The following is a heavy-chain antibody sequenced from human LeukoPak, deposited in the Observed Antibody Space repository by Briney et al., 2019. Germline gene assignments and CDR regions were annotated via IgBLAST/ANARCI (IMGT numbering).Heavy chain of an antibody. V-gene: IGHV3-23*01. D-gene: IGHD4-17*01. CDR3: AKDLARGTTVTIPAYAFDI. CDR2: ISGSGGST. J-gene: IGHJ3*02. Sequence: SGGSLRLSCAASGFTFSSYAMSWVRQAPGKGLEWVSAISGSGGSTYYADSVKGRFTISRDNSKNTLYLQMNSLRAEDTAVYYCAKDLARGTTVTIPAYAFDIWGQGTMVTVSS. CDR1: GFTFSSYA.